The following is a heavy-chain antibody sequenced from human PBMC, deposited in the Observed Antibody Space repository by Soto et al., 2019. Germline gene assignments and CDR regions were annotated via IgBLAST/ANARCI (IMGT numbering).Heavy chain of an antibody. Sequence: PGESLKISCKGSGYSSTSYWIGWVRQMPGKGLEWMGIIYPGDSDTRYSPSFQGQVTISADKSISTAYLQWSSLKASDTAVYYCTTNIVRYFDWLLSYYLDYWGQGTLVTVSS. CDR3: TTNIVRYFDWLLSYYLDY. CDR1: GYSSTSYW. J-gene: IGHJ4*02. V-gene: IGHV5-51*01. D-gene: IGHD3-9*01. CDR2: IYPGDSDT.